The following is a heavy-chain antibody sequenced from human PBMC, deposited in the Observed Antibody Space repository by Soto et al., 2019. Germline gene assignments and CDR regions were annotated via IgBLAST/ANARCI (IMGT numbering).Heavy chain of an antibody. V-gene: IGHV3-23*01. CDR1: GFTFSSYA. CDR2: ISGSGGST. CDR3: AKVGGTVMVV. Sequence: GGSMRLSCASSGFTFSSYAMSWVRQAPGKGLEWVSAISGSGGSTYYADSVKGRFTISRDNSKNTLYLQMNSLRAEDTAGYYCAKVGGTVMVVWGQGSLATVSS. J-gene: IGHJ4*02. D-gene: IGHD5-18*01.